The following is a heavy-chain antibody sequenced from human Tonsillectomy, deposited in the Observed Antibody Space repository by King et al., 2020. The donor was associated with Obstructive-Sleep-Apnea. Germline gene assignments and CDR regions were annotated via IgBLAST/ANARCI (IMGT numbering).Heavy chain of an antibody. D-gene: IGHD3-9*01. Sequence: VQLVESGAEMKKPGASVKVSCETSRYTFSGYYIHWVRQAPGQGLEWMGWINPNSGGTKYAQKFQARVTMTRDTSISTAYMELSRLRSDDTAVYYCARDPTYDILTGYRPTDGMDVWGQGTTVTVS. J-gene: IGHJ6*02. CDR1: RYTFSGYY. CDR3: ARDPTYDILTGYRPTDGMDV. V-gene: IGHV1-2*02. CDR2: INPNSGGT.